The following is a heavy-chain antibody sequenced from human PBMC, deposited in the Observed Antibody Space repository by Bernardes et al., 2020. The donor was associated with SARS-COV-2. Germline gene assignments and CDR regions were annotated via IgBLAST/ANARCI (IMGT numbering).Heavy chain of an antibody. J-gene: IGHJ6*01. V-gene: IGHV3-33*01. CDR2: IWDDGSNK. D-gene: IGHD1-26*01. CDR1: GFTFRSCG. Sequence: GSTLQVCCASFGFTFRSCGVHWVRRGPGMGLEWVAVIWDDGSNKYYADSVKGRFTISRDNSKNTLYLQMNSLRAEDTAVYYCARDREPDYYYYYYGMDVWGQGTTVTVSS. CDR3: ARDREPDYYYYYYGMDV.